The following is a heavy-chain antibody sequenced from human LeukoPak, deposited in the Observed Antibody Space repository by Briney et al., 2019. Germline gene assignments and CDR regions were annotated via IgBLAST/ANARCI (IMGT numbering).Heavy chain of an antibody. CDR1: GFTFSSYG. CDR3: ANLAFYDTSTPHRDLIF. J-gene: IGHJ4*02. Sequence: GRSLRLSCAASGFTFSSYGMHWVRQAPGKGLEWVSIIRPTGSNTYYASSVKGRFTISRDDSKTTLYLQMSSLKAEDTAIYYCANLAFYDTSTPHRDLIFWGQGTLVTVSS. CDR2: IRPTGSNT. D-gene: IGHD3-3*01. V-gene: IGHV3-23*01.